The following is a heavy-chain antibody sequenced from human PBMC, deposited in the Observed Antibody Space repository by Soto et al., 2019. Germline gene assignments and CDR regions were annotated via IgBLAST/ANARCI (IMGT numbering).Heavy chain of an antibody. CDR2: INSDGSTI. J-gene: IGHJ6*02. Sequence: EVQLVESGGGLVQPGGSLRLSCEASGFTFSNYWMHWVRQTPGTGLVWVSRINSDGSTINYADSVKGRFTTSRDNGKNTVYLQMNSLRAEDTGIYYCAKGWLYGAGMGVWGQGTTVTVSS. CDR1: GFTFSNYW. V-gene: IGHV3-74*01. D-gene: IGHD3-22*01. CDR3: AKGWLYGAGMGV.